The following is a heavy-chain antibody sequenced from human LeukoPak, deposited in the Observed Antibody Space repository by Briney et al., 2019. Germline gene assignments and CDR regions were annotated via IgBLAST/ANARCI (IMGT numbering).Heavy chain of an antibody. J-gene: IGHJ4*02. CDR1: GGSFSGYY. CDR3: AATKSGYGPRKYYFDY. Sequence: PSETLSLICAVYGGSFSGYYWSWIRQPPGKGLEWIGEINHSGSTNYNPSLKSRVTISVDTSKNQFSLKLSSVTAADTAVYYCAATKSGYGPRKYYFDYWGQGTLVTVSS. V-gene: IGHV4-34*01. D-gene: IGHD5-18*01. CDR2: INHSGST.